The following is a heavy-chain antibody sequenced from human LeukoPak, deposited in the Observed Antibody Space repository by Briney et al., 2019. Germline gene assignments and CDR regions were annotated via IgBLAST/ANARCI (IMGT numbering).Heavy chain of an antibody. Sequence: ASVKVSCKASGYTFTSYYMHGVRQAPGQGLEGRGVINPSGGSTSYAKKFQGRVNMTRHTSTSTVYMELSSLRSEDTAVYYCARDLAAAGTGEYFQHWSQGTLVTVSS. CDR3: ARDLAAAGTGEYFQH. J-gene: IGHJ1*01. CDR2: INPSGGST. D-gene: IGHD6-13*01. V-gene: IGHV1-46*01. CDR1: GYTFTSYY.